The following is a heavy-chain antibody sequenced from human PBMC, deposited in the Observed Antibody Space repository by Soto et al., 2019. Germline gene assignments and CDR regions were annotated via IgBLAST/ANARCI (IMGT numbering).Heavy chain of an antibody. Sequence: QVQLVESGGGVVQPGRSLRLSCAASGFTFSSYGMHWVRQAPGKGLEWVAVIWYDGSNKYYADSVKGRFTISRDNSKNTLYLQMSSLRAEDTAVYYCARDRIAAAEYYFDYWGQGTLVTVSS. V-gene: IGHV3-33*01. CDR3: ARDRIAAAEYYFDY. J-gene: IGHJ4*02. CDR2: IWYDGSNK. CDR1: GFTFSSYG. D-gene: IGHD6-13*01.